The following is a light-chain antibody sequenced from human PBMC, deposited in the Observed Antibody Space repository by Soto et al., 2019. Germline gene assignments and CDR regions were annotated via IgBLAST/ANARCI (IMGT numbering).Light chain of an antibody. CDR2: DVS. V-gene: IGKV1-5*01. CDR1: QTISTW. J-gene: IGKJ1*01. Sequence: DIHMTQSPWTQSTSVEHTLTITCXXSQTISTWLAWYQQRPGKAPKLLIYDVSSLQSGVPSRFSGSGSGTEFTLTISSLQPDDFATYYCQHYKMYSPWTFGQGTKVDIK. CDR3: QHYKMYSPWT.